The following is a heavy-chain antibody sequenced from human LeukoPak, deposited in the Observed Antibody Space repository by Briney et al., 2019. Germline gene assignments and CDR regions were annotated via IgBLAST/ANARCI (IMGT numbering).Heavy chain of an antibody. CDR2: INPNSGNT. V-gene: IGHV1-8*02. Sequence: ASVKVSCKASGYTFTAYYIHWVRQAPGQGLEWMGWINPNSGNTGYAQKFQGRVTMTRNTSISTAYMELSSLRSEDTAVYYCARGQGREGMDVWGKGTTVTISS. J-gene: IGHJ6*03. CDR3: ARGQGREGMDV. CDR1: GYTFTAYY.